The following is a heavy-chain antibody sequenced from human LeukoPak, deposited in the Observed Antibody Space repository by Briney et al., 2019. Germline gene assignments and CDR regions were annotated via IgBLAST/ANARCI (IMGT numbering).Heavy chain of an antibody. CDR2: ISYDGSNK. D-gene: IGHD6-25*01. J-gene: IGHJ3*02. V-gene: IGHV3-30-3*02. Sequence: HPGGSLRLSCAASGFTFSSYAMHWVRQAPGKGLEWVAVISYDGSNKYYADSVKGRFTISRDNSKNTLYLQMNSLRAEDTAVYYCAKQPIAAYAFDIWGQGTMVTVSS. CDR3: AKQPIAAYAFDI. CDR1: GFTFSSYA.